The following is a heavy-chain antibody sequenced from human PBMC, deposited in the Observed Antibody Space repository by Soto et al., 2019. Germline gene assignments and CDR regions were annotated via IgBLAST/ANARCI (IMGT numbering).Heavy chain of an antibody. CDR1: GFTLSTYS. V-gene: IGHV3-48*01. CDR3: ARMTHLDE. J-gene: IGHJ4*02. CDR2: ISSSSSTI. Sequence: PGGSLRLSCAASGFTLSTYSMNWVRQAPGKGLEWVSYISSSSSTIYYADSVKGRFTISRDNAKNSLYLQMNSLRAEDTAVYYCARMTHLDEWGQGTLVTVSS.